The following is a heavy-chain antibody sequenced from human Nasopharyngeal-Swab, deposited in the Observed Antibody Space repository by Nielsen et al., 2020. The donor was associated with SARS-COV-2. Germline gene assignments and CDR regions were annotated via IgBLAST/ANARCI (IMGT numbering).Heavy chain of an antibody. CDR3: ASFDS. CDR2: IYSGGST. V-gene: IGHV3-53*01. Sequence: WIRQPPGKGLEWVSVIYSGGSTYYADSVKGRFTISRDNSKNTLYIQMNSLRAEDTAVYYCASFDSWGQGTLVTVSS. J-gene: IGHJ5*01.